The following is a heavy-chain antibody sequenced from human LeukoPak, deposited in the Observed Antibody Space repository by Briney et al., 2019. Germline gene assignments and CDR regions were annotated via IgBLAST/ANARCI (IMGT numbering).Heavy chain of an antibody. CDR1: GFTFSSYY. CDR2: ISSSSSYI. CDR3: ATDREMLE. Sequence: GGSLRLSCAASGFTFSSYYMNWVRQAPGKGLEWVSSISSSSSYIYYADSVKSRFNISRDNAKNSLFLEMNSLRAEDTAVSYCATDREMLEWGQGTQVTVSS. V-gene: IGHV3-21*01. J-gene: IGHJ4*02. D-gene: IGHD5-24*01.